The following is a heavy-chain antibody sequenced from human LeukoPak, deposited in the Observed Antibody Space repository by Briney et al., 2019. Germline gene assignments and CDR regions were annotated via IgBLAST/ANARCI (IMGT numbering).Heavy chain of an antibody. V-gene: IGHV3-33*01. CDR1: GFTFSSYG. J-gene: IGHJ4*02. D-gene: IGHD1-14*01. CDR2: IAYDGSRA. Sequence: PGGSLRLSCAASGFTFSSYGMHWVRQAPGKGLEWVAVIAYDGSRAFYADSVKGRFTISRDNSKNTMSAQMDDLRAEDTAVYYCTRYNNDYFDYWGQGTLVTVSS. CDR3: TRYNNDYFDY.